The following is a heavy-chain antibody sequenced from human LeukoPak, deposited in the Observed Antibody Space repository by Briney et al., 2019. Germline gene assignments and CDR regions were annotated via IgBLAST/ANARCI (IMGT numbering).Heavy chain of an antibody. CDR2: IRFDGRYE. Sequence: GGSLRLSCEASGFMFIGYGMHWVRQTPGGGREWVAFIRFDGRYEYYTHSVNGRFTISRDNSRNTLYLQMRSLRSEDTAVYYCASDDALETWGQGTRVTVSS. J-gene: IGHJ3*02. V-gene: IGHV3-30*02. CDR1: GFMFIGYG. CDR3: ASDDALET.